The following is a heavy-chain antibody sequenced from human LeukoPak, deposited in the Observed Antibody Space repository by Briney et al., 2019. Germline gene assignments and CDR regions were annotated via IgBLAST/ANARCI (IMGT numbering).Heavy chain of an antibody. CDR1: GFTFSSYA. V-gene: IGHV3-23*01. CDR3: AKDRTPPYYDFCSGYSTFDY. CDR2: ISGSGGST. Sequence: GGSLRLSCAASGFTFSSYAMSWVRQAPGKGLEWVSAISGSGGSTYYADSVKGRFTISRDNSKNTLYLQMNSLRAEDTAVYYCAKDRTPPYYDFCSGYSTFDYWGQGTLVTVSS. J-gene: IGHJ4*02. D-gene: IGHD3-3*01.